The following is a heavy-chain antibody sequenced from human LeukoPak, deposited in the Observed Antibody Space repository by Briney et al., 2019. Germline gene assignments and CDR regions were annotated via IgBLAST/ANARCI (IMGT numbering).Heavy chain of an antibody. D-gene: IGHD5-24*01. J-gene: IGHJ3*01. Sequence: GGSLRLSCTASGLTFSSYVMNWVRQAPGKGLEWVAGNSGSGGSTYFADSVKGRLTISRDNSKNTVYLQMDSLRAEDSATYYCAKDTSQKLLQLRAAFDVWGQGTVVTVSS. CDR2: NSGSGGST. CDR3: AKDTSQKLLQLRAAFDV. V-gene: IGHV3-23*01. CDR1: GLTFSSYV.